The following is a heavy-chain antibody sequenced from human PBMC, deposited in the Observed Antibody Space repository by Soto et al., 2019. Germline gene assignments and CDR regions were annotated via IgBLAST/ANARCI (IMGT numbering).Heavy chain of an antibody. CDR2: ISGSGGST. CDR3: AKDPLYSSSWEQLGWFDP. J-gene: IGHJ5*02. V-gene: IGHV3-23*01. Sequence: GGSLRLSCAASGFTFSSYAMSWVRQAPGKGLELVSAISGSGGSTYYADSVKGRFTISRDNSKNTLYLQMNSLRAEDTAVYYCAKDPLYSSSWEQLGWFDPWGQGTLVTVSS. D-gene: IGHD6-13*01. CDR1: GFTFSSYA.